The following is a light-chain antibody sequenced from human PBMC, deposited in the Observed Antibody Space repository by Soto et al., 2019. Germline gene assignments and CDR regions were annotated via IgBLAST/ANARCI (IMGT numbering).Light chain of an antibody. CDR1: SSDVGSYNL. V-gene: IGLV2-23*02. J-gene: IGLJ1*01. CDR2: EVS. CDR3: CSYAGSSTFV. Sequence: QSVLTHPASVSGSPGQSITIFCTGTSSDVGSYNLVSWYQQHPGKAPKLMIYEVSKRPSGVSNRFSGSKSGNTASLTISGLQAEDEADYYCCSYAGSSTFVFGTGTKVTVL.